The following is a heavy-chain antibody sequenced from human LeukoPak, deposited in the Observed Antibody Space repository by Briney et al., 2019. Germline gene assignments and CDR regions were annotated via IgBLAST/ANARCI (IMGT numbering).Heavy chain of an antibody. CDR3: ANRPHYYDSSGPTDY. CDR1: GFTFRNYV. V-gene: IGHV3-23*01. D-gene: IGHD3-22*01. CDR2: IRSSGDDT. Sequence: GGSLRLSCTASGFTFRNYVMSWVRQAPGKGLEWVSSIRSSGDDTSSADSVKGRFTIFRDNSKSTLYLQMNSLRAEDTAVYYCANRPHYYDSSGPTDYWGQGTLVTVSS. J-gene: IGHJ4*02.